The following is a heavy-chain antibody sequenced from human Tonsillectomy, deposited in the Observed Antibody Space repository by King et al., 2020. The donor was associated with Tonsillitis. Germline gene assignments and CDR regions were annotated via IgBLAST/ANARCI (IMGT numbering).Heavy chain of an antibody. V-gene: IGHV3-33*08. D-gene: IGHD3-10*01. Sequence: VQLVESGGGVVQPGRSLRLSCAASGFTFSSYAMHWVRQAPDRGLQWVAVIWHDGSKKYSADSVKGRFTVSRDQSKNTLYLQMNSLRVEDTAVYYCARDGISGGVPNFYIDSWGQRTPVTVSS. CDR2: IWHDGSKK. CDR1: GFTFSSYA. CDR3: ARDGISGGVPNFYIDS. J-gene: IGHJ4*02.